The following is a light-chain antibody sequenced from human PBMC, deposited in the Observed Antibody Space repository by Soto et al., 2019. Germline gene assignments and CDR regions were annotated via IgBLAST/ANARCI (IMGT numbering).Light chain of an antibody. CDR2: AAS. J-gene: IGKJ4*01. CDR1: QGISSY. CDR3: PQLNSYPLP. V-gene: IGKV1-9*01. Sequence: DIQMTQTPSSLSASVGDRVTITCRASQGISSYLAWYQQKPGKAPKLLIYAASTLQSGVPSRFSGSGSGTDFTLTISSLQPEDFATYYCPQLNSYPLPFGGGSKADIK.